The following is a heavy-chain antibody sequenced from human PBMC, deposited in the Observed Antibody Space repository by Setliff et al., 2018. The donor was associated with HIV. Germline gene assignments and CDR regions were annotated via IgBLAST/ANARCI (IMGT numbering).Heavy chain of an antibody. D-gene: IGHD7-27*01. CDR2: SKWNGSTI. Sequence: GGSLRLSCEASGFTFSSYWMHWVRQAPGKGLVWVSGSKWNGSTIAYVDSVRGRFTISRDNVKNSLYLQMSGLRAEDTAVYYFARVTVDWGFGNAFDIWGQGTMVTVSS. CDR1: GFTFSSYW. V-gene: IGHV3-74*01. J-gene: IGHJ3*02. CDR3: ARVTVDWGFGNAFDI.